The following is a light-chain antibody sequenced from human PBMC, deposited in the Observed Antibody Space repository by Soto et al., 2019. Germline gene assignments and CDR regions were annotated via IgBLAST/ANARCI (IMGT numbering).Light chain of an antibody. J-gene: IGLJ3*02. V-gene: IGLV2-11*01. CDR3: CSHAGGASWV. CDR2: DVT. CDR1: SGDVGAYDR. Sequence: QSALTQPRSVSGSPGQSVTISCTGTSGDVGAYDRVSWYQHHPTKAPKLIIYDVTNPPAGVPYRFSGYKSGSTASLTISGLQAEDEADYYCCSHAGGASWVFGGGTKVTVL.